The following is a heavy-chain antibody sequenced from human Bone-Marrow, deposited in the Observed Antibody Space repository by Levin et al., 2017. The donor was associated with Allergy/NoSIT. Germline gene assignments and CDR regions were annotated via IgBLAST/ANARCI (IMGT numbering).Heavy chain of an antibody. Sequence: GESLKISCKASGYTFTSYDINWVRQATGQGLEWMGWMNPNSGNTGYAQKFQGRVTMTRNTSISTAYMELSSLRSEDTAVYYCARGGIAVAGMRYYYGMDVWGQGTTVTVS. J-gene: IGHJ6*02. CDR1: GYTFTSYD. CDR2: MNPNSGNT. CDR3: ARGGIAVAGMRYYYGMDV. V-gene: IGHV1-8*01. D-gene: IGHD6-19*01.